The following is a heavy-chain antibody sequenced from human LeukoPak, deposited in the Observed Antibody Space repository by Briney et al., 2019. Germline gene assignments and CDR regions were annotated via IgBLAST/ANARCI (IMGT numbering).Heavy chain of an antibody. D-gene: IGHD3-3*01. V-gene: IGHV3-30-3*01. CDR1: GFTFSSYA. CDR2: ISYDGSNK. Sequence: GGSLRLSCAASGFTFSSYAMHWVRQAPGKGLEWVAVISYDGSNKYYADSVKGRFTISRDNSKNTLYLQMNSLRAEDTAVYYCASSQGVVITYFDYWGQRTLVTVSS. CDR3: ASSQGVVITYFDY. J-gene: IGHJ4*02.